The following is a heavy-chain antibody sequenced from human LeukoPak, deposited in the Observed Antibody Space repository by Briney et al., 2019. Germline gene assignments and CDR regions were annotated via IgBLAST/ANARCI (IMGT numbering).Heavy chain of an antibody. D-gene: IGHD3-16*02. CDR2: ISAYNGNT. CDR1: GYTFTSYG. Sequence: ASVKVSCKASGYTFTSYGISWVRQAPGQGLEWMGWISAYNGNTNYAQKLQGRVTMTTDTSTSTACMELRSLRSDDTAVYYCARDSFVIHDYVWGSYRYSWFDPWGQGTLVTVSS. J-gene: IGHJ5*02. CDR3: ARDSFVIHDYVWGSYRYSWFDP. V-gene: IGHV1-18*01.